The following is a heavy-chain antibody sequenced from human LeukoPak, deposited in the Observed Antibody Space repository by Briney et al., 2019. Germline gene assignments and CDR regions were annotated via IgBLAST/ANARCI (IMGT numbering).Heavy chain of an antibody. D-gene: IGHD6-19*01. J-gene: IGHJ4*02. CDR3: ARPDSSGYYVV. CDR2: IYPADSDT. V-gene: IGHV5-51*01. CDR1: GYSFTSYW. Sequence: GESLKISCKGSGYSFTSYWIAWVRQMPGKGLEGMAIIYPADSDTRYSPSFQGQVTISADKSINTAYLQWSSLKASDTATYYCARPDSSGYYVVWGQGTLVTVSS.